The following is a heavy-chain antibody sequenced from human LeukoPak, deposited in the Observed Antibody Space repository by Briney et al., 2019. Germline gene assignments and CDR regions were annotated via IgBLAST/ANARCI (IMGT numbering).Heavy chain of an antibody. CDR3: ARDRVTLWSNWFDP. CDR1: GGSISSGDYY. J-gene: IGHJ5*02. CDR2: IYTTGST. V-gene: IGHV4-61*02. D-gene: IGHD2-21*02. Sequence: SETLSLTCTVSGGSISSGDYYWSWIRQSAGKGLEWIGRIYTTGSTNYNPSLKSPISMSVDTSKNQFSLKLTSVTAADTAVYYCARDRVTLWSNWFDPWGQGTLVTVSS.